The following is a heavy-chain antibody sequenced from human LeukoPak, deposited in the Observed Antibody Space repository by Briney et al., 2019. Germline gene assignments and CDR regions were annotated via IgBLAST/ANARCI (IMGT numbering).Heavy chain of an antibody. CDR2: IYYSGST. CDR3: ARTWPGIAAAGTRWVDY. V-gene: IGHV4-39*01. D-gene: IGHD6-13*01. CDR1: GGSISSSSYY. J-gene: IGHJ4*02. Sequence: PSETLSLTCTVSGGSISSSSYYWGWIRQPPGKGLEWIGSIYYSGSTYYNPSLKSRVTISVDTSKNQFSLKLSSVTAADTAVYYCARTWPGIAAAGTRWVDYWGQGTLVTVSS.